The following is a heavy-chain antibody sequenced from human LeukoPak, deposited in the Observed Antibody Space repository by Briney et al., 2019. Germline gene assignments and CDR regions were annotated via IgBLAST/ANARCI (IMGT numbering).Heavy chain of an antibody. CDR2: ISGSGGST. Sequence: GGSLRLSCAASGFTFSSYGMSWVRQAPGKGLEWVSAISGSGGSTYYADSVKGRFTISRDNAKNSLYLQMNSLRAEDTAVYYCARVSYCGGDCSTGSFDYWGQGTLVTVSS. CDR1: GFTFSSYG. CDR3: ARVSYCGGDCSTGSFDY. J-gene: IGHJ4*02. D-gene: IGHD2-21*02. V-gene: IGHV3-23*01.